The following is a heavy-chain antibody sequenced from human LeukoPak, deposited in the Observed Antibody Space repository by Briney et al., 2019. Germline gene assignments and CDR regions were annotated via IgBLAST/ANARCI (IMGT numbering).Heavy chain of an antibody. CDR3: ARGAAAGSESSFAY. V-gene: IGHV1-18*01. D-gene: IGHD6-13*01. CDR1: GYTFTSYA. CDR2: ISAYNGNT. Sequence: GASVKVSCKASGYTFTSYAISWVRQAPGQGLEWMGWISAYNGNTIYAQKLQGRVTMTTDTSTGAAYMELRSLRSDDTAVYYCARGAAAGSESSFAYWGQGTLVTVSS. J-gene: IGHJ4*02.